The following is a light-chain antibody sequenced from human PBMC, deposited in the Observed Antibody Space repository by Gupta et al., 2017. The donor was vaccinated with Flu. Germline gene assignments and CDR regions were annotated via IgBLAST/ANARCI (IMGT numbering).Light chain of an antibody. V-gene: IGLV2-14*03. CDR3: HSFKSTTNPWV. Sequence: ISTTGTHNDIGGDDYVFCYHHHPATAPNLIIYYDNSRHSGIPSRFSGSKYGATAYVTTTGLQSEDEADYYCHSFKSTTNPWVFGGGTKLTVL. CDR1: HNDIGGDDY. CDR2: YDN. J-gene: IGLJ3*02.